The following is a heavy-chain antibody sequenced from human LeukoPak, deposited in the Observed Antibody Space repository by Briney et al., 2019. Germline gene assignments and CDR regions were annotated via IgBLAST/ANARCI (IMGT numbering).Heavy chain of an antibody. CDR3: ARELVGGNSF. D-gene: IGHD1-26*01. V-gene: IGHV3-74*01. J-gene: IGHJ4*02. CDR2: INTDGSST. CDR1: GFIFRSYW. Sequence: GGSLRLSCAASGFIFRSYWMHWVRHAPGRGLVWVSRINTDGSSTNYADSVKGRFTISRDNAKNTLYLQMNSLRAEDTAVYYCARELVGGNSFWGQGTLVTVSS.